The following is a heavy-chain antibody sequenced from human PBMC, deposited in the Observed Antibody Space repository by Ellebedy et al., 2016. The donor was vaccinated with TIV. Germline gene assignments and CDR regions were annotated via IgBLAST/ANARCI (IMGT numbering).Heavy chain of an antibody. J-gene: IGHJ4*02. CDR3: ARITGSGYPFGY. V-gene: IGHV1-3*01. D-gene: IGHD3-3*01. CDR1: GYTFTTYA. CDR2: INAGNGNT. Sequence: AASVKVSCKASGYTFTTYAVHWARQAPGQRLEWMGWINAGNGNTEYSQKFQGRVTITRDTSASTAYMEVSSLKTEDTAVYYCARITGSGYPFGYWGQGTVVTVSS.